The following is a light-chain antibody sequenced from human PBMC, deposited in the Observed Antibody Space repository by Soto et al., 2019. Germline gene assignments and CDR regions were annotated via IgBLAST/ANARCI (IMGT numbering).Light chain of an antibody. Sequence: DIQMTQSPSSLSASVGDRVTITCRASQTISSYLNWYQQKPGKAPKLLIYAASSLQSGVPSRFSGSGSGTDFTLTISSPQPEDFATYYCQQSHSIPYTFGQGTKLEIK. CDR1: QTISSY. CDR2: AAS. V-gene: IGKV1-39*01. J-gene: IGKJ2*01. CDR3: QQSHSIPYT.